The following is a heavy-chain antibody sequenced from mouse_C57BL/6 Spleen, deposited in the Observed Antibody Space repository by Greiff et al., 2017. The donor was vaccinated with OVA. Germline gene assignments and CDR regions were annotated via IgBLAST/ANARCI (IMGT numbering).Heavy chain of an antibody. J-gene: IGHJ3*01. CDR3: TRARYYGSSSWFAY. CDR2: ISSGGDYI. CDR1: GFTFSSYA. V-gene: IGHV5-9-1*02. D-gene: IGHD1-1*01. Sequence: EVKLMESGEGLVKPGGSLKLSCAASGFTFSSYAMSWVRQTPEKRLEWVAYISSGGDYIYYADTVKGRFTISRDNARNTLYLQMSSLKSKDTAMYYCTRARYYGSSSWFAYWGQGTLVTVSA.